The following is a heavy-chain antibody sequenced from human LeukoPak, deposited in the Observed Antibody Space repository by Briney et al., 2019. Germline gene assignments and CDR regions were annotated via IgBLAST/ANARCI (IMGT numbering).Heavy chain of an antibody. CDR1: GFTFSSFS. CDR2: ISSSSSTI. V-gene: IGHV3-48*04. D-gene: IGHD3-22*01. Sequence: GGSLRLSCAASGFTFSSFSMNWVRQAPGKGLEWVSYISSSSSTIYYADSVKGRFTISRDNAKNSLYLQMNSLRAEDTAVYYCARDLGYYDSNGSKPWGQGTLVTVSS. CDR3: ARDLGYYDSNGSKP. J-gene: IGHJ4*02.